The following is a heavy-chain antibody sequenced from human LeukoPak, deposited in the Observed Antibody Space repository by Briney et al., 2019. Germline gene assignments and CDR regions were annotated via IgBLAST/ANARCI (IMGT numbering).Heavy chain of an antibody. J-gene: IGHJ5*02. Sequence: SETLSLTCAVYGGPFSGYYWSWIRQPPGKGLEWIGEINHSGSTNYNPSLKSRVTISVDTSKNQFSLKLSSVTAADTAVYYCARFARGIVVVPAAMDWFDPWGQGTLVTVSS. CDR2: INHSGST. CDR1: GGPFSGYY. V-gene: IGHV4-34*01. CDR3: ARFARGIVVVPAAMDWFDP. D-gene: IGHD2-2*01.